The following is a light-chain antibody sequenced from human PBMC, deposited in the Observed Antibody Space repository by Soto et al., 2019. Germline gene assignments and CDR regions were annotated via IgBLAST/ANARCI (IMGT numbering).Light chain of an antibody. CDR1: QSVSSNF. CDR3: QQYHSSPRT. V-gene: IGKV3-20*01. CDR2: GAS. Sequence: EIVLTQSPGTLSLSPGERATLSCRASQSVSSNFLAWYQQKPGQTPRLLIYGASNRATGIPDKFNGSGSGTDFTLTISRLEPEDFAMYYCQQYHSSPRTFGQGTKVEIK. J-gene: IGKJ1*01.